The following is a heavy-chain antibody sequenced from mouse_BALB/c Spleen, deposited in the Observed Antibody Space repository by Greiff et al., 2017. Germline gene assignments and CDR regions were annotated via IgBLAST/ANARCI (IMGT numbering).Heavy chain of an antibody. CDR1: GYTFTSFW. CDR3: ARGDMDY. V-gene: IGHV1S132*01. CDR2: IFPGTGTT. Sequence: VQLQQSGAELVKPGASGKRSCKASGYTFTSFWIQWVKQRPGQGLGWIGEIFPGTGTTYYNEKFKGKATLTIDTSSSTAYMQLSRLTSEDSAVYFCARGDMDYWGAGTTVTVSS. J-gene: IGHJ4*01.